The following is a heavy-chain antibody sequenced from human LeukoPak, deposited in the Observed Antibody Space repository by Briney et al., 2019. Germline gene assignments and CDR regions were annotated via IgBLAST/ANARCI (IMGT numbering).Heavy chain of an antibody. J-gene: IGHJ4*02. CDR1: GFTFSSYG. Sequence: GGSLRLSCAASGFTFSSYGMHWVRQAPGKGLEWVALIWYDGSNEYHADSVKGRFTISRDDSKNTLYLQMNSLRAEDTAVYYYARARTFGGVIVIPYYFDYWGQGTLVTVSS. CDR2: IWYDGSNE. CDR3: ARARTFGGVIVIPYYFDY. V-gene: IGHV3-33*01. D-gene: IGHD3-16*02.